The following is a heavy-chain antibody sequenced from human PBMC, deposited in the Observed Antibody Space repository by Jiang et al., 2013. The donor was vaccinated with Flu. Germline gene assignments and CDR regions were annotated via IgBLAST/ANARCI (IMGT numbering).Heavy chain of an antibody. D-gene: IGHD3-3*01. Sequence: GPGLVKPSQTLSLTCTVSGGSISSGSYYWSWIRQPAGKGLEWIGRIYTSGSTNYNPSLKSRVTISVDTSKNQFSLKLSSVTAADTAVYYCARERYYDFWSVDYWGQGTLVTVSS. V-gene: IGHV4-61*02. J-gene: IGHJ4*02. CDR3: ARERYYDFWSVDY. CDR2: IYTSGST. CDR1: GGSISSGSYY.